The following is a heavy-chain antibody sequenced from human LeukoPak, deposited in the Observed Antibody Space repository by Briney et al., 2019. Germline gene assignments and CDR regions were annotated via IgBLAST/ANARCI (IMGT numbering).Heavy chain of an antibody. CDR2: TYYRSKWYN. CDR1: GDSVSSNSAA. J-gene: IGHJ5*02. Sequence: SQTLSLTCANSGDSVSSNSAAWNWIRQSPSRGLEWLGRTYYRSKWYNDYAVSVKSRITINPDTSKNQFSLQLSSVTAADTAVYYCARFRTRGSGANWFDPWGQGTLVTVSS. V-gene: IGHV6-1*01. D-gene: IGHD3-10*01. CDR3: ARFRTRGSGANWFDP.